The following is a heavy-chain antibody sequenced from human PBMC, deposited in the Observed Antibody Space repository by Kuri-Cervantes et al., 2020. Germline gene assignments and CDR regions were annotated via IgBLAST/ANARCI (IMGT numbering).Heavy chain of an antibody. J-gene: IGHJ4*02. CDR1: GYTFTSYG. Sequence: ASVKVSCKASGYTFTSYGISWVRQAPGQGLEWMGWISAYNGITNYAQKLQGRVTMTTDTSTSTAYMELRSLRSDDTAVYYCAREPWDQALSSNDYWGQGTLVTVSS. V-gene: IGHV1-18*01. CDR3: AREPWDQALSSNDY. CDR2: ISAYNGIT. D-gene: IGHD1-26*01.